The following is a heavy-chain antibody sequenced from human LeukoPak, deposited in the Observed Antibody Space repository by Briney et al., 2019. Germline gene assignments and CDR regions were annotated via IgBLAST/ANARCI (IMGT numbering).Heavy chain of an antibody. J-gene: IGHJ4*02. CDR2: INHSGST. CDR1: GGSFSVYY. V-gene: IGHV4-34*01. CDR3: ARVRFSGDFWSGYYTETPFDY. Sequence: SETLSLTCAVYGGSFSVYYWSWIRQPPGKGLEWIGEINHSGSTNYNPSLKSRVTISVDTSKNQFSLKLSSVTDADTAVYYCARVRFSGDFWSGYYTETPFDYWGQGTLVTVSS. D-gene: IGHD3-3*01.